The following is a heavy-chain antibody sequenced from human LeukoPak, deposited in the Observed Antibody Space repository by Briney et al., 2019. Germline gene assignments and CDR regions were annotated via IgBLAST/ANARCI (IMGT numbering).Heavy chain of an antibody. Sequence: XEWVAVTSYDESNKYYADSVKGRFTISRDNSKNMLYLQMISLRPEDTAVYYCARTTPYAVDIWGQGTMVTVSS. CDR2: TSYDESNK. V-gene: IGHV3-30-3*01. CDR3: ARTTPYAVDI. J-gene: IGHJ3*02.